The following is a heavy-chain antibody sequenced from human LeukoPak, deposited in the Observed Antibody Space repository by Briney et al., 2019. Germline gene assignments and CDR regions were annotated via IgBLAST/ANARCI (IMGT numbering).Heavy chain of an antibody. CDR1: GYTFTSYY. D-gene: IGHD2-21*02. J-gene: IGHJ4*02. CDR2: INPNSGGT. CDR3: ARGKTMVYCGGDCYRFDN. V-gene: IGHV1-2*02. Sequence: ASVKVSCKASGYTFTSYYMHWVRQAPGQGLEWVGWINPNSGGTNYAQKFQGRVTMTRDKSISTAYMELSRLLSGDTAVYYCARGKTMVYCGGDCYRFDNWGQGTLVTVSS.